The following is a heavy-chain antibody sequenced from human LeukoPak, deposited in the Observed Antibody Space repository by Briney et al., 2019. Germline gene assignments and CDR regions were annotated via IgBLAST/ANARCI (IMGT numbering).Heavy chain of an antibody. CDR3: ARMFGGNLYGYYFDY. Sequence: GGSLRLSCAASGFTVNNYYMTWVRQAPGKGLECVSILYSGGMTFYSDSVKGRFTISTDNSRNTVNLQMNSLRAEDTGIYYCARMFGGNLYGYYFDYWGQG. J-gene: IGHJ4*02. V-gene: IGHV3-53*01. CDR1: GFTVNNYY. CDR2: LYSGGMT. D-gene: IGHD4-23*01.